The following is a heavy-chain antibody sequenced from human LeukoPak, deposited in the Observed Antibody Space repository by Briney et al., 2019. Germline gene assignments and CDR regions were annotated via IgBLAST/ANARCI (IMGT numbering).Heavy chain of an antibody. J-gene: IGHJ4*02. CDR3: ARASSXXXYFDY. D-gene: IGHD6-19*01. Sequence: GGSLRLSCAASGFTFSSYAMHWVRQAPGKGLEWVAVISYDGSNKYYADSVKGRFTISRDNSKNTLYLQMNSLRAEDTAVYYCARASSXXXYFDYWGQGTLVNVSS. V-gene: IGHV3-30-3*01. CDR1: GFTFSSYA. CDR2: ISYDGSNK.